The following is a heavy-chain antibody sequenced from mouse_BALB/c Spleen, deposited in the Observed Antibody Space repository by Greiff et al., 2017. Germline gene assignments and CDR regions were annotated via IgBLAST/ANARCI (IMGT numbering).Heavy chain of an antibody. V-gene: IGHV1S22*01. CDR2: IYPGSGST. D-gene: IGHD2-4*01. Sequence: LQQPGSELVRPGASVKLSCKASGYTFTSYWMHWVKQRHGQGLEWIGNIYPGSGSTNYDEKFKSKGTLTVDTSSSTAYMHLSSLTSEDSAVYYCTRSTVITTGCAMDYWGQGTSVTVSS. CDR3: TRSTVITTGCAMDY. CDR1: GYTFTSYW. J-gene: IGHJ4*01.